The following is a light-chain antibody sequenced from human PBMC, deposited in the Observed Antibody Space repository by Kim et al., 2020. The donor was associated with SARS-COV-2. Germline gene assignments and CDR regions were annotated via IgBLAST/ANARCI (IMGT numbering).Light chain of an antibody. CDR1: KLGDKY. Sequence: SYELTQPPSVSVSPGQTASITCSGDKLGDKYACWYQQKPGQSPVLVIYQDSKRPSGIPERFSGSNSGNTATLTISRVEAGDEADYYCQVWDSSSDHPVFGGGTQLTVL. CDR2: QDS. J-gene: IGLJ3*02. CDR3: QVWDSSSDHPV. V-gene: IGLV3-1*01.